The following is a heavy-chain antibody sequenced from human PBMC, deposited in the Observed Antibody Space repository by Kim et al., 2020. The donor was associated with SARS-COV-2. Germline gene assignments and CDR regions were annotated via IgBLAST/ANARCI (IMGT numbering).Heavy chain of an antibody. CDR2: IKQDGSEK. V-gene: IGHV3-7*01. CDR1: GFTFSSYW. J-gene: IGHJ6*02. Sequence: GGSLRLSCAASGFTFSSYWMSWVRQAPGKGLEWVANIKQDGSEKYYVDSVKGRFTISRDNAKNSLYLQMNSLRAEDTAVYYCARDQVEQWLVPGYYYYGMDVRGQGTTVNVSS. CDR3: ARDQVEQWLVPGYYYYGMDV. D-gene: IGHD6-19*01.